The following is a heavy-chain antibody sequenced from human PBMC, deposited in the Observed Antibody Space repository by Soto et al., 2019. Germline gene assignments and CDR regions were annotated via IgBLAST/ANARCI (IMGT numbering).Heavy chain of an antibody. J-gene: IGHJ4*02. CDR3: AKDREQLGSTLDY. V-gene: IGHV3-30*18. Sequence: GGSLRLSCAASGFTFSSYVMHWVRQAPGKGLEWVAVISYDGSNKYYADSVKGRFTISRDNSKNTLYLQMNSLRAEDTAVYYCAKDREQLGSTLDYWGQGTLVTVSS. CDR1: GFTFSSYV. D-gene: IGHD6-6*01. CDR2: ISYDGSNK.